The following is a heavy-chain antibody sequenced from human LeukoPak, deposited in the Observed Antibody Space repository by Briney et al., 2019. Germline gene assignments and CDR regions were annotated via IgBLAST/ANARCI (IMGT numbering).Heavy chain of an antibody. V-gene: IGHV4-59*01. J-gene: IGHJ4*02. CDR2: IYYSGST. Sequence: SETLSLTCYVSGGSLNSYYWHWIRQPPRKGLEWIGYIYYSGSTNYNPSLKSRLTISVDTSKNQFSLKLSSMTAADTAVYYCARAVVGARFDYWGQGTLVTVSS. CDR1: GGSLNSYY. CDR3: ARAVVGARFDY. D-gene: IGHD2-15*01.